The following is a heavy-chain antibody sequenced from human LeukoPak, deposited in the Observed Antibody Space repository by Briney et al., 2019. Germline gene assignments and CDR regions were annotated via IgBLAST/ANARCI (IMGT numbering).Heavy chain of an antibody. J-gene: IGHJ4*02. V-gene: IGHV3-23*01. Sequence: GGSLRLSCEASGFTFNTYAIYWVRQAPGKGLEWVSGICGSGGCTYYADSVKGRFTISRDNSKNTVYLQMNSLTADDTAVNYCAKTTVGYSSGRYPGWPADCWGQGTLVTVSS. CDR2: ICGSGGCT. CDR1: GFTFNTYA. D-gene: IGHD6-19*01. CDR3: AKTTVGYSSGRYPGWPADC.